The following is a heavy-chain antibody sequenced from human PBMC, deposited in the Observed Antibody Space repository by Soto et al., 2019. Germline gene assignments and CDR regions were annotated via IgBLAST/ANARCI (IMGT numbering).Heavy chain of an antibody. CDR2: IYSGGST. CDR1: GINVSRNY. Sequence: EAQLVESGGGLVQPGGSLRLSCAASGINVSRNYLTWVRQAPGKGLEWVSPIYSGGSTTYADSVRGRFTISRDDSNDTLYLLMNSLRTEDTAVYYCAKGGWGYWYFDLWGRGALVTVSS. J-gene: IGHJ2*01. CDR3: AKGGWGYWYFDL. V-gene: IGHV3-66*01. D-gene: IGHD3-16*01.